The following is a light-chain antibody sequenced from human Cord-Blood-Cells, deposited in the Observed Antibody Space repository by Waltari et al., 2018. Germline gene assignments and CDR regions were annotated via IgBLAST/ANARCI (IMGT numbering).Light chain of an antibody. J-gene: IGKJ4*01. CDR2: GTS. CDR1: QNVSSN. V-gene: IGKV3-15*01. CDR3: QQYNNWPPLT. Sequence: EIVMTQSPPTLSVSSGESATLFCSASQNVSSNLVCYQQKPGQTPRLLIYGTSTRATGSAARCSGSGSGREVTIPISSLQYEDFVVYYCQQYNNWPPLTFGGGTKVEIK.